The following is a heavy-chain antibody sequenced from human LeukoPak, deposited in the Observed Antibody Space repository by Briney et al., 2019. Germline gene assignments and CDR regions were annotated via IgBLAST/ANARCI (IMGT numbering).Heavy chain of an antibody. D-gene: IGHD2-15*01. Sequence: EGSLRLSCAASGFTSTNFWIHWVRQAPGKGLEWVANINQDGSTEQYVGSVKGRFTIFRDNAKNSVYLQMNSLIVDDTAVYYCTGERLAGGFDIWGQGTLVTVSS. CDR1: GFTSTNFW. CDR2: INQDGSTE. CDR3: TGERLAGGFDI. V-gene: IGHV3-7*01. J-gene: IGHJ3*02.